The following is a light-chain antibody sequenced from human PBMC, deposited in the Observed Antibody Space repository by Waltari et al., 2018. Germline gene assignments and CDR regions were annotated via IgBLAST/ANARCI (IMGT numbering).Light chain of an antibody. V-gene: IGKV3-11*01. J-gene: IGKJ4*01. CDR2: DAS. Sequence: EIVLTQSPAILSFSPGGTATRSCSTSQSVGTYLAWYQQRPGQSPRLLIYDASYRATGIPARFSGSGSETDFTLTISSLQPEDFAVYYCQQRRNWPLTFGGGTRVEI. CDR1: QSVGTY. CDR3: QQRRNWPLT.